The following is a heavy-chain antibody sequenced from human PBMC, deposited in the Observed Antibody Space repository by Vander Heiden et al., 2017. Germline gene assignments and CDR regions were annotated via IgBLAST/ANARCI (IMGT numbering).Heavy chain of an antibody. CDR1: GFTVSRNY. J-gene: IGHJ3*02. V-gene: IGHV3-53*01. Sequence: EVQLVESGGGLIQPGGSLRLSCAASGFTVSRNYMIWVRQAPGKGLEWVSVVYTGGSTYYADSVKGRFTISRDNSKNTLYLQMNSLRAEDTAVYYCARGFGSGTYYSDAFDIWGQGTVVTVSS. D-gene: IGHD1-26*01. CDR3: ARGFGSGTYYSDAFDI. CDR2: VYTGGST.